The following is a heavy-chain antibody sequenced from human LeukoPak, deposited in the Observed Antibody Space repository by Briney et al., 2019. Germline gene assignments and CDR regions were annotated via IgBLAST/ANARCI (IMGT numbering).Heavy chain of an antibody. Sequence: ASVKVSCKASGYTFADLYIHWVRQAPGQGLEWMGFIRSNTGGTSYAQKFQGRVTMTRDTSISTAYMELSGLTSDDTAVYFCARHNYDFDFDYWGQGTLVTASS. CDR2: IRSNTGGT. D-gene: IGHD4-11*01. CDR3: ARHNYDFDFDY. V-gene: IGHV1-2*02. J-gene: IGHJ4*02. CDR1: GYTFADLY.